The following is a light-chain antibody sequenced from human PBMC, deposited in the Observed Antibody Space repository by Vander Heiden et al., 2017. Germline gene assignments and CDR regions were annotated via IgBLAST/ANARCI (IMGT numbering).Light chain of an antibody. J-gene: IGKJ2*01. Sequence: DIQMTQSPSSLSASVGDRVTITCRASQSIYSYLSWYQQKPGKAPKLLIYAASSLQSGVPSRISGSGSGTDFILTISSLQPEDFATYYCQQSYSTPYIFGQGTKLEIK. CDR2: AAS. V-gene: IGKV1-39*01. CDR3: QQSYSTPYI. CDR1: QSIYSY.